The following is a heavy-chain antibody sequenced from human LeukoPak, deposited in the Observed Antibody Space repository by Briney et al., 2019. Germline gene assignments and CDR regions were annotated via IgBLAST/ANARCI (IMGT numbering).Heavy chain of an antibody. CDR2: ISGSGVST. V-gene: IGHV3-23*01. D-gene: IGHD2-15*01. Sequence: GGSLRLSCAASGFTFSSYAMNWVRQATGKGLEWVSVISGSGVSTYYADSVKGRFTISRDNSKNTLYLQMNSLRAEDTAVYYCARALPRYCSGGSCSQGNWGQGTLVTVSS. CDR3: ARALPRYCSGGSCSQGN. J-gene: IGHJ4*02. CDR1: GFTFSSYA.